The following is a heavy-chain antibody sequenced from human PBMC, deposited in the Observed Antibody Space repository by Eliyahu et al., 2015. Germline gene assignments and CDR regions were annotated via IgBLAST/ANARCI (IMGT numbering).Heavy chain of an antibody. CDR2: IYYSGST. Sequence: CGSSISSGDYYWSWIRQPPGKGLEWIGYIYYSGSTYYNPSLKSRVTISVDTSKNQFSLKLSSVTAADTAVYYCARVLYDSSGYFLNWFDPWGQGTLVTVSS. V-gene: IGHV4-30-4*01. D-gene: IGHD3-22*01. CDR3: ARVLYDSSGYFLNWFDP. CDR1: GSSISSGDYY. J-gene: IGHJ5*02.